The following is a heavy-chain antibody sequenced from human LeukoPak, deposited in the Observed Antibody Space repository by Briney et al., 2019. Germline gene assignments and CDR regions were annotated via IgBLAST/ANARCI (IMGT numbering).Heavy chain of an antibody. CDR2: IIPIFGTA. J-gene: IGHJ4*02. D-gene: IGHD6-13*01. CDR1: GGTFSSYA. Sequence: SVKVSCKASGGTFSSYAVSWVRQAPGQGLEWMGGIIPIFGTANYAQKFQGRVTITTDESTSTAYMELSSLRSEDTAVYYCARATAAGTASFDYWGQGTLVTVSS. V-gene: IGHV1-69*05. CDR3: ARATAAGTASFDY.